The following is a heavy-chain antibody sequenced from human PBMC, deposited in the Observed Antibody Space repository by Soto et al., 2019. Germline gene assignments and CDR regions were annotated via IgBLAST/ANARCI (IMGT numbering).Heavy chain of an antibody. CDR3: AKGRYCSSTSCYHAFDI. V-gene: IGHV3-9*01. D-gene: IGHD2-2*01. CDR1: GFTFDDYA. CDR2: ISWNSGSI. Sequence: GGSLRLSCAASGFTFDDYAMHWVRQAPGKGLEWVSGISWNSGSIGYADSVKGRFTISRDNAKNSLYLQMNSLRAEDTALYYCAKGRYCSSTSCYHAFDIWGQGTMVTVSS. J-gene: IGHJ3*02.